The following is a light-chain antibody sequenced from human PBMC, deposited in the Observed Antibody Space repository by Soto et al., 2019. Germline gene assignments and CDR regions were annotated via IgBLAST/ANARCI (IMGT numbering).Light chain of an antibody. CDR2: EGS. Sequence: QSALTQPASVSGSPGQSITISCTGTSSDVGSYNLVSWYQQHPGKAPKLMIYEGSKRPSGVSNRFSGSKSGNTASLTISGLQAEYAADYYCCSYAGSRVFGGGTKLTVL. J-gene: IGLJ3*02. CDR1: SSDVGSYNL. V-gene: IGLV2-23*01. CDR3: CSYAGSRV.